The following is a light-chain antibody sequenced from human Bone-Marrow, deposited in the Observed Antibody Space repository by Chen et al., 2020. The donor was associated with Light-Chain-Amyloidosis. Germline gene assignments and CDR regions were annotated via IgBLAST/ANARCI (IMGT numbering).Light chain of an antibody. Sequence: IQMTQSPSSLSASVGDRVTITCQASQDSRKSLTWYQQKPGKAPMLLIYDASTLEIGVPSRFSGSGSETHFTFNISRMQVEDFATYDCQQYDNLPPTFGPGTSVYLK. J-gene: IGKJ3*01. CDR3: QQYDNLPPT. CDR1: QDSRKS. CDR2: DAS. V-gene: IGKV1-33*01.